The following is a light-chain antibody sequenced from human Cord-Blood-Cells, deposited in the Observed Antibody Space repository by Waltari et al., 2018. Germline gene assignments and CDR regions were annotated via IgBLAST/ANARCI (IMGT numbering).Light chain of an antibody. V-gene: IGKV1-39*01. Sequence: DIQMTQSPSSLSASVGDSVTITCRASQSISSYLNWYQQKPGKAPKLLIYAASSLQSGVPSRFSVSGSGIDFSLTISSLQPEDFATYYCQQSYSTPYTFGQGIKLEIK. CDR3: QQSYSTPYT. CDR1: QSISSY. CDR2: AAS. J-gene: IGKJ2*01.